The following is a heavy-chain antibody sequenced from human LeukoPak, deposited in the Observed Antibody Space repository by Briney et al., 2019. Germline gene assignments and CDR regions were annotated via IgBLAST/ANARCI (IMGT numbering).Heavy chain of an antibody. D-gene: IGHD3-10*01. Sequence: SVKVSCKASGGTFSSYAISWVRQAPGQGLEWMGGIIPIFGTANYAQKFQGRVTITTDESTSTAYMELSSLRSEDTAVYYCARGPRDGSGSSYFQHWGQGTLVTVSS. J-gene: IGHJ1*01. CDR2: IIPIFGTA. CDR3: ARGPRDGSGSSYFQH. V-gene: IGHV1-69*05. CDR1: GGTFSSYA.